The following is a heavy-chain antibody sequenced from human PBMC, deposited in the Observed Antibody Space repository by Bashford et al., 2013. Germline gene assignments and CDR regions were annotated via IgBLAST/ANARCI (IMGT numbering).Heavy chain of an antibody. Sequence: SETLSLTCTVSGGFISSGSDHWSWIRQTPGKGLEWIGYIYSSGITKYNPSLKSRVTISVDTSKNQFSLKLRSVTAADTAVYYCARRLYCSGANCSDYWGQGTLVTVSS. CDR3: ARRLYCSGANCSDY. CDR1: GGFISSGSDH. J-gene: IGHJ4*02. V-gene: IGHV4-61*01. CDR2: IYSSGIT. D-gene: IGHD2-15*01.